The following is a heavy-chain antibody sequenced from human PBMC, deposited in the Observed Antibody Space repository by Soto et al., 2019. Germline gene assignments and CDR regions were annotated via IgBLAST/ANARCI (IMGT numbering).Heavy chain of an antibody. Sequence: QLQLQESGPGLVKPSGTLSLTCTVSGGSISNSLYYWGWIRQPPGKGLEWIGNIYYSGNIYYNPSLKSRVTISVDTSKNQLSLKLSSVTAADTAVYYCATGSGSYGAFDIWGQGTMVTVSS. V-gene: IGHV4-39*01. D-gene: IGHD1-26*01. J-gene: IGHJ3*02. CDR3: ATGSGSYGAFDI. CDR1: GGSISNSLYY. CDR2: IYYSGNI.